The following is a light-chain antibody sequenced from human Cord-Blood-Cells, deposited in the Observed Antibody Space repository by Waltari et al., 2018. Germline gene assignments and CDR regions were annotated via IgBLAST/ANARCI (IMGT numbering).Light chain of an antibody. CDR1: QSVLYSSNNNNY. CDR3: QQYYSTPFT. J-gene: IGKJ3*01. CDR2: CAS. V-gene: IGKV4-1*01. Sequence: DIVMTKSPDSLAVSLGERATINCTSSQSVLYSSNNNNYLAWYQQKPGQPPKLLIYCASTRESGVPDRFSGSGSGTDFTLTISSLQAEDVAVYYCQQYYSTPFTFGPGTKVDIK.